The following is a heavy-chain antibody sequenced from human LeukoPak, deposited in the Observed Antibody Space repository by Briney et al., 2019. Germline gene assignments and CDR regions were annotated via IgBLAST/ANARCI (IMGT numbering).Heavy chain of an antibody. CDR2: IWYDGSNK. V-gene: IGHV3-33*01. CDR1: GFTFSSYG. Sequence: GGSLRLSCAASGFTFSSYGMHWVRQAPGKGLEWVAVIWYDGSNKYYADSVKGRFTISRDNSKNTLYLQMNSLRAEDTAVYYCARDLTVTPYYFDYWGQGTLVTVSS. CDR3: ARDLTVTPYYFDY. J-gene: IGHJ4*02. D-gene: IGHD4-11*01.